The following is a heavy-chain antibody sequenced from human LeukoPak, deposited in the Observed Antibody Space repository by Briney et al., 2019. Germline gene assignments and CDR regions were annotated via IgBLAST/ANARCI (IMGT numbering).Heavy chain of an antibody. CDR1: GASISSSY. CDR3: ARSGDSGSFCFDS. D-gene: IGHD3-10*01. V-gene: IGHV4-4*07. J-gene: IGHJ4*02. CDR2: ISSSGST. Sequence: PSETLSLTCSVSGASISSSYWRCVRQPAGKGLEWIGRISSSGSTNYNPSLESRITMSVDMSNNQFSLKLTSMTAAHTAVYYCARSGDSGSFCFDSWGEGILVTVSS.